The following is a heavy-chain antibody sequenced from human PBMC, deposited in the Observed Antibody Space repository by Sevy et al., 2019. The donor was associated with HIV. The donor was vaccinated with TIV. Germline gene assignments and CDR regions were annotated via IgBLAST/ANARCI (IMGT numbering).Heavy chain of an antibody. CDR1: GFTFSSYA. D-gene: IGHD2-15*01. CDR2: ISSSGRST. V-gene: IGHV3-23*01. CDR3: AKGYCSGGSCAWDYYYYGMDV. Sequence: GGSLRLSCAASGFTFSSYAMNWVRQAPGKGLEWVSSISSSGRSTYYADSVEGRFTISRDNSENTLYLQMNSLKADDTAVYYCAKGYCSGGSCAWDYYYYGMDVWGQGTTVTVSS. J-gene: IGHJ6*02.